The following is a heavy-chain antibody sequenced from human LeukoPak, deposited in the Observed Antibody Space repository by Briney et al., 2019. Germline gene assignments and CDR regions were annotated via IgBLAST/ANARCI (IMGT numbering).Heavy chain of an antibody. CDR3: ATSSMVRGVKAFDI. Sequence: GGSLRLSCAASGFPLSRNYMSWVRQAPGEGLEWVSILYSGGSKYYADSVKGRFTISRDNSKNTLYLQMNSLRAEDTAVYYCATSSMVRGVKAFDIWGQGTMVTVSS. D-gene: IGHD3-10*01. J-gene: IGHJ3*02. CDR1: GFPLSRNY. V-gene: IGHV3-66*01. CDR2: LYSGGSK.